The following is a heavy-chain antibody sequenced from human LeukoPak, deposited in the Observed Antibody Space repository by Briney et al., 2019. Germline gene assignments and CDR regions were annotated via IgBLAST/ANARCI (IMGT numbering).Heavy chain of an antibody. CDR1: GFTFGIYW. CDR2: INQGGTEE. V-gene: IGHV3-7*01. J-gene: IGHJ4*02. D-gene: IGHD6-13*01. Sequence: GGPLRLSCAASGFTFGIYWMSWVRQAPGQGLEWVANINQGGTEEYYVDSVKGRFTISRDNANNSLYLQMNNLRAGDTAVYYCARAGGAGTVDFWGQGTLIMVSS. CDR3: ARAGGAGTVDF.